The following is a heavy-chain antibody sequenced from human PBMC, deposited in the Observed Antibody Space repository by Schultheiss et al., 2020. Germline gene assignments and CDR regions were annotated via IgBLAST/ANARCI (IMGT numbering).Heavy chain of an antibody. Sequence: GGSLRLSCAASGFTFSSYAMHWVRQAPGKGLEWVSVIYSCGSTYYADSVKGRFTISRDNSKNTLYLQMNSLRAEDTAVYYCARDGGVATTVDAFDIWGQGTMVTVSS. CDR3: ARDGGVATTVDAFDI. CDR1: GFTFSSYA. D-gene: IGHD5-12*01. CDR2: IYSCGST. J-gene: IGHJ3*02. V-gene: IGHV3-NL1*01.